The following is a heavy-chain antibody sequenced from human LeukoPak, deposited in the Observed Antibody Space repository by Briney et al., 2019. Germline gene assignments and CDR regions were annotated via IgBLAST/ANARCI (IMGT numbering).Heavy chain of an antibody. V-gene: IGHV3-21*01. J-gene: IGHJ4*02. CDR1: GFTFSSYA. Sequence: GGSLRLSCAASGFTFSSYAMSWVRQAPGKGLEWVSSISPGSDYTYYADSLKGRFTISRDNAKNSLYLQMNSLRAEGTAVYYCARDGAYYYDSSGSYKYFFDYWGQGTLVTVSS. CDR2: ISPGSDYT. CDR3: ARDGAYYYDSSGSYKYFFDY. D-gene: IGHD3-22*01.